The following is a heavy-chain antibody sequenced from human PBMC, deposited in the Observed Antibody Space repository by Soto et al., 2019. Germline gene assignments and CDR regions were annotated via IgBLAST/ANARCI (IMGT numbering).Heavy chain of an antibody. J-gene: IGHJ5*01. V-gene: IGHV4-34*01. CDR3: VPWERGFDP. CDR1: SGSFSIYC. CDR2: IDQSGRA. Sequence: SETLSRTWAVYSGSFSIYCWSWIRQPPGKGLEWIGEIDQSGRANDNPSLKRRVTISVDTSKNQLSLMLSSVTAADTAVYYCVPWERGFDPWGQGTLVTVSS. D-gene: IGHD1-26*01.